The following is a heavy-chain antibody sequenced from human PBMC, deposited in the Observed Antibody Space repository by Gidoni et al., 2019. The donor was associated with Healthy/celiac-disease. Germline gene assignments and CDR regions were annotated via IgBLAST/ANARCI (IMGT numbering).Heavy chain of an antibody. CDR2: IYYSGST. Sequence: QLQLQESGPGLVMPSETLSLTCTVSGGSISSSSYYWGWIRQPPGKGLEWMGSIYYSGSTYYNPSLKSRVTISVDTSKNQFSLKLSSVTAADTAVYYCARDRSGWSDYWGQGTLVTVSS. D-gene: IGHD6-19*01. J-gene: IGHJ4*02. V-gene: IGHV4-39*02. CDR1: GGSISSSSYY. CDR3: ARDRSGWSDY.